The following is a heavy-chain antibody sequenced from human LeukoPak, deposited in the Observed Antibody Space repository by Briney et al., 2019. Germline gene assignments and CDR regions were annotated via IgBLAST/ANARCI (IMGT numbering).Heavy chain of an antibody. CDR3: ASGTVVPAAPWGYFDY. CDR1: GYSISSGYY. CDR2: IYHSGST. D-gene: IGHD2-2*01. J-gene: IGHJ4*02. V-gene: IGHV4-38-2*02. Sequence: PSETLSLTCTVSGYSISSGYYWGWIRQPPGKGLEWIGSIYHSGSTYYNPSLKSRVTISVDTSKNQFSLKLSSVTAADTAVYYCASGTVVPAAPWGYFDYWGQGTLVTVSS.